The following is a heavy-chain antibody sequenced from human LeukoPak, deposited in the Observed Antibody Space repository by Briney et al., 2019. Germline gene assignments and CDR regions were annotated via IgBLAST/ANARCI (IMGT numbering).Heavy chain of an antibody. V-gene: IGHV4-34*01. Sequence: SETLSLTCAVYGGSFSGYYWSWIRQPPGKGLEWIGEINHSGSTNYNPSLKSRVTISVDTSKNQFSLKLSSVTAADTAVYYCARASPIAAIDYWGQGTLVTVSS. CDR2: INHSGST. J-gene: IGHJ4*02. CDR1: GGSFSGYY. D-gene: IGHD6-13*01. CDR3: ARASPIAAIDY.